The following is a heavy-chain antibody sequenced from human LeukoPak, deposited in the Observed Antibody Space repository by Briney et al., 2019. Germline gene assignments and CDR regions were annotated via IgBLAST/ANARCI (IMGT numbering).Heavy chain of an antibody. CDR3: ARDLGYCSSTSCQPGGY. V-gene: IGHV3-48*04. Sequence: PGGSLRLSCAASGFTFSSYSMNWVRQAPGKGLEWVSYISSSSSTIYYADSVKGRFTISRDNAKNSLYLQMNSLRAEDTAVYYCARDLGYCSSTSCQPGGYWGQGTLVTVSS. CDR1: GFTFSSYS. J-gene: IGHJ4*02. CDR2: ISSSSSTI. D-gene: IGHD2-2*01.